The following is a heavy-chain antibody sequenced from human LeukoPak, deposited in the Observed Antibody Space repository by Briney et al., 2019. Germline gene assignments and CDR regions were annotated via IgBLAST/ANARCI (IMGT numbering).Heavy chain of an antibody. V-gene: IGHV3-30*18. Sequence: SGGSLRLSCAASGFTFSSYAMSWVRQAPGKGLEWVAVISYDGSNKYYADSVKGRFTISRDNSKNTLYLQMNSLRAEDTAVYYCAKSIVATIRLYYGMDVWGKGTTVTVSS. CDR2: ISYDGSNK. J-gene: IGHJ6*04. D-gene: IGHD5-12*01. CDR3: AKSIVATIRLYYGMDV. CDR1: GFTFSSYA.